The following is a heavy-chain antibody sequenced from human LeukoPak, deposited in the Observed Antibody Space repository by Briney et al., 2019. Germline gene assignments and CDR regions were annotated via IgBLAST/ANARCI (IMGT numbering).Heavy chain of an antibody. D-gene: IGHD5-18*01. V-gene: IGHV3-21*01. CDR3: ARGSGYSYGEFDF. CDR2: ISAGSNYI. CDR1: AFTFSSYS. J-gene: IGHJ4*02. Sequence: GGSLRLSCEASAFTFSSYSMNWVRQAPGKGLGWVSSISAGSNYIYYADSVKGRFTISRDNAKNSLYLQMNSLRAEDTAVYYCARGSGYSYGEFDFWGQGTLVTVSS.